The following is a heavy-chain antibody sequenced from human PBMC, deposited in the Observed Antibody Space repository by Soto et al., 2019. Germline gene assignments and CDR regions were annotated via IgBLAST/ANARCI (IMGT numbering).Heavy chain of an antibody. CDR1: GFTFSSYG. J-gene: IGHJ4*02. CDR3: ARVLSGSYSYFDY. CDR2: IWYDGSNK. Sequence: QVQLVESGGGVVQPGRSLRLSCAASGFTFSSYGMHWVRQAPGKGLEWVAVIWYDGSNKYYADSVKGRFTISRDNSKNTLYLQMNSLRAEDTAVYYCARVLSGSYSYFDYWGQGTLVTVSS. V-gene: IGHV3-33*01. D-gene: IGHD3-10*01.